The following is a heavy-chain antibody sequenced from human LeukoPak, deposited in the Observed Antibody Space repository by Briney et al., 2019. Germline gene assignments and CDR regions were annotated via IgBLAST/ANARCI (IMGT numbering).Heavy chain of an antibody. J-gene: IGHJ3*02. V-gene: IGHV4-34*01. CDR1: GGSFSGYY. CDR3: ARRVITVTTRGDAFDI. Sequence: PSETLSLTCAVYGGSFSGYYWSWIRQPPGKGLEWIGEINHSGSTNYNPSLKSRVTISVDTSKNQFSLKLSSVTAADTAVYYCARRVITVTTRGDAFDIWGQGTMVTVSS. D-gene: IGHD4-17*01. CDR2: INHSGST.